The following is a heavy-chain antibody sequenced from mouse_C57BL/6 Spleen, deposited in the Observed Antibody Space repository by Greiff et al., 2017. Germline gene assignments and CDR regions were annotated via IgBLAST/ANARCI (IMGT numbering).Heavy chain of an antibody. J-gene: IGHJ4*01. D-gene: IGHD2-4*01. V-gene: IGHV1-80*01. Sequence: QVQLQQSGAELVKPGASVKISCKASGYAFSSYWMNWVKQRPGKGLEWIGQIYPGDGDTNYNGKFKGKATLTADKSSSTAYMQLSSLTSEDSAVYFCARREGLYYEYLYAMDYWGQGTSVTVSS. CDR3: ARREGLYYEYLYAMDY. CDR2: IYPGDGDT. CDR1: GYAFSSYW.